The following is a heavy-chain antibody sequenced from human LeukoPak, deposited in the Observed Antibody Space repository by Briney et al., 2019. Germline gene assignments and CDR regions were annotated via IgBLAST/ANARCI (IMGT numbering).Heavy chain of an antibody. V-gene: IGHV3-23*01. CDR2: ISGNGAST. J-gene: IGHJ4*02. CDR1: GFSFSSYA. CDR3: AKDSTSTTITTQDF. D-gene: IGHD4-11*01. Sequence: GGSLRLSCAASGFSFSSYAMSWVRQAPGKGLEWLSGISGNGASTYYADSVKGRFSISRDNSKNTLFLQVNSLRAEDTAVYYSAKDSTSTTITTQDFWGQGTLVTVSS.